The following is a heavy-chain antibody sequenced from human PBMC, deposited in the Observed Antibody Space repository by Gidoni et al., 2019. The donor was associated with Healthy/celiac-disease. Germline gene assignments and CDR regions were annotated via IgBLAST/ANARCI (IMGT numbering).Heavy chain of an antibody. D-gene: IGHD3-3*01. CDR3: AKPLTIFEIYYFDY. J-gene: IGHJ4*02. CDR2: ISGRGGSK. Sequence: VQLLAPGGGLLHPGGSLRLSCAASGFTFCSYAMSWVRQAPGKGREWVSAISGRGGSKYYADAVKGRFTISRDNSKKTLYLQMNSLRAEDTAVYYCAKPLTIFEIYYFDYWGQGTLVTVSS. V-gene: IGHV3-23*01. CDR1: GFTFCSYA.